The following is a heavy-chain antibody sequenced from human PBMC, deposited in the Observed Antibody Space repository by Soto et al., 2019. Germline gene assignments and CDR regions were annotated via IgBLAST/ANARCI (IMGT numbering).Heavy chain of an antibody. D-gene: IGHD1-26*01. Sequence: SETLSLTCTVSGGSISSGNYYWSWIRQPPGKGLEWIGFISYSGSTYYNASLKSRVTISVDTSKNQFSLNLNSVTAADTAVYYCAREYPVHSAYFDYWGQGIMVTVCS. J-gene: IGHJ4*02. V-gene: IGHV4-30-4*01. CDR3: AREYPVHSAYFDY. CDR1: GGSISSGNYY. CDR2: ISYSGST.